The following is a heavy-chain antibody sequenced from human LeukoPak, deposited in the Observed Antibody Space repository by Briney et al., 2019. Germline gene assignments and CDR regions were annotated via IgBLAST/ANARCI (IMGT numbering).Heavy chain of an antibody. V-gene: IGHV3-30*18. Sequence: PGGSLRLSCAASGFTFSSYGMHWVRQAPGKGLEWVAVISYDGSNKYYADSVKGQFTISRDNSKNTLYLQLNSLRAEDTAVYYCAKIGPSPDYSNYPYYYALDVWGQGTTVTVSS. CDR2: ISYDGSNK. CDR1: GFTFSSYG. D-gene: IGHD4-11*01. J-gene: IGHJ6*02. CDR3: AKIGPSPDYSNYPYYYALDV.